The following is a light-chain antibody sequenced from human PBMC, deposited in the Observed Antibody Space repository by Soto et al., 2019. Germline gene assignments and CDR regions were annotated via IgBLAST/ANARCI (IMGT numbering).Light chain of an antibody. CDR2: EVS. J-gene: IGLJ1*01. CDR3: SSYTDSSTRL. V-gene: IGLV2-14*01. CDR1: SSDVGGHNY. Sequence: QSVLTQPASVCGSPGQSITISCTGTSSDVGGHNYVSWYQQHPGKAPKLLIFEVSNRPSGVSNRFSGSKSGNTASLTISGLQAEDEADYYCSSYTDSSTRLFGTGTKVTVL.